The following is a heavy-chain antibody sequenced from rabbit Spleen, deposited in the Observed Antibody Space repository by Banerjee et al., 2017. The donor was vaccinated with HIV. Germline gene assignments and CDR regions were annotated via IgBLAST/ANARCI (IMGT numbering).Heavy chain of an antibody. D-gene: IGHD1-1*01. CDR3: ARDGDMYNYIDGYFNL. J-gene: IGHJ4*01. CDR2: IYTSNGHD. Sequence: EQLEESGGGPVKPEGSLNPPCKAPGVSFSTNYDMCLVPQAPGKGLGWVWCIYTSNGHDHGASWAKGRFTISKTTSTTVTLKMTSLTAADADTDLCARDGDMYNYIDGYFNLWGQGTLVTVS. CDR1: GVSFSTNYD. V-gene: IGHV1S45*01.